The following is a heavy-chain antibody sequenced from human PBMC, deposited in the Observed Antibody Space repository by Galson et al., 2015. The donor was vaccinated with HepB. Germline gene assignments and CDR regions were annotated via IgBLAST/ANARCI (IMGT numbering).Heavy chain of an antibody. V-gene: IGHV1-46*04. CDR1: GYTFTTYY. CDR3: ARDQAYSYGNSGLDY. D-gene: IGHD5-18*01. CDR2: INSSGGGT. Sequence: SVKVSCKASGYTFTTYYIHWVRQAPGQGLEWMAIINSSGGGTTYAEKVKGRVTMTRDTSTSTVYMELSSPGSEDPAVYYCARDQAYSYGNSGLDYWGQGTLVTVSS. J-gene: IGHJ4*02.